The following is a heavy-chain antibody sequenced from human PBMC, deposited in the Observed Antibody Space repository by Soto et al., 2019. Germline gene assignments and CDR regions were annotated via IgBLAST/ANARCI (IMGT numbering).Heavy chain of an antibody. CDR1: GDSISSYH. CDR2: INTSGST. Sequence: ASQTLSLTCTVSGDSISSYHWSWMRQPAGKGLEWIGRINTSGSTNYNPSLKSRVTLSLDTSKNQFSLKLRSVTAADTAVYYCATEIKVAATGWFDPWGQGTLVTAPQ. CDR3: ATEIKVAATGWFDP. D-gene: IGHD6-19*01. J-gene: IGHJ5*02. V-gene: IGHV4-4*07.